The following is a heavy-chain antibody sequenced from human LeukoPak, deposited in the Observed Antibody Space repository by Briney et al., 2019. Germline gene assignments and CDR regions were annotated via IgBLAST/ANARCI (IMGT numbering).Heavy chain of an antibody. J-gene: IGHJ4*02. D-gene: IGHD6-19*01. CDR3: AKAHSSGWFSVDH. V-gene: IGHV3-30*18. CDR2: ISSDGSNK. Sequence: QPGRSLRLSCAASGFTFSGYGMHWVRQAPGKGLECVAVISSDGSNKYYSGSVKGRFSISRDNSKNTLYLQMNSLRAEDTAVYYCAKAHSSGWFSVDHWGQGTLVTVSS. CDR1: GFTFSGYG.